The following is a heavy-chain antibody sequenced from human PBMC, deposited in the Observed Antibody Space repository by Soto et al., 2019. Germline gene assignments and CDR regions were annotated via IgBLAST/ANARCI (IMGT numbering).Heavy chain of an antibody. Sequence: HPGGSLRLSCAASGFTVSSNCMSWVRQAPGKGLEWVSVIYSGGSTYYADSVKGRFTISRDNSKDTLYLQMNSLRAEDTAVYYCARDSRATTAFDIWGQGTMVTVSS. J-gene: IGHJ3*02. D-gene: IGHD1-26*01. CDR2: IYSGGST. CDR3: ARDSRATTAFDI. CDR1: GFTVSSNC. V-gene: IGHV3-66*01.